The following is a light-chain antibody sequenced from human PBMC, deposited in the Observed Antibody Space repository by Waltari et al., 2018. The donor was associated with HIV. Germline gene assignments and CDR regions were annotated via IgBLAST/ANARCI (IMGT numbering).Light chain of an antibody. CDR3: ATWDDILSGYL. CDR2: KDN. Sequence: QSVPTQPPSASGTPGQRVAISCSGSHSNIGSNFVYWYQQLPGTAPKLLIYKDNQRPSGVTERFAASKSGSSSSLAISGLRSEDEAEYYCATWDDILSGYLFGTGTKVTVL. CDR1: HSNIGSNF. J-gene: IGLJ1*01. V-gene: IGLV1-47*01.